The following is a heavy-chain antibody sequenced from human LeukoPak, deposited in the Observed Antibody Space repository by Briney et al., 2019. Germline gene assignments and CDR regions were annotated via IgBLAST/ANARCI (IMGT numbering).Heavy chain of an antibody. Sequence: GGSLRLSCAASGFIFSNYAMSWVRQAPGKGLEWVSAISGSGGSTYYADSVKGRFTISRDNSENTLYLQMNSLRAEDTAVYYCASKQWLVYYWGQGTLVTVSS. D-gene: IGHD6-19*01. CDR1: GFIFSNYA. J-gene: IGHJ4*02. V-gene: IGHV3-23*01. CDR3: ASKQWLVYY. CDR2: ISGSGGST.